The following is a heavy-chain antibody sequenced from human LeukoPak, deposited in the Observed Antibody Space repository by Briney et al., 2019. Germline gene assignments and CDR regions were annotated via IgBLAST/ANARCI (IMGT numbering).Heavy chain of an antibody. CDR3: ARGGYYYGSGSYLALSPRFDY. V-gene: IGHV4-34*01. CDR2: INHSGST. D-gene: IGHD3-10*01. Sequence: PSGTLSLTCAVYSGSFSGYYWSWIRQPPGKGLEWIGEINHSGSTNYNPSLKSRVTISVDTSKNQFSLKLSSVTAADTAVYYCARGGYYYGSGSYLALSPRFDYWGQGTLVTVSS. CDR1: SGSFSGYY. J-gene: IGHJ4*02.